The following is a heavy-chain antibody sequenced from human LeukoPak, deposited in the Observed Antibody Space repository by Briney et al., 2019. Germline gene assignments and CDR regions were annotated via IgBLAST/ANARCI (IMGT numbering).Heavy chain of an antibody. Sequence: GGSLRLSCAASGFTFSNYAMSWVRQAPGKGLEWVGRIKSKTDGGTTDYAVPVKGRFTISRDDSKNTLYLQMSSLKTEDTAVYYCTTAFHYYDSSGYPKYFDYWGQGTLVTVSS. CDR2: IKSKTDGGTT. CDR3: TTAFHYYDSSGYPKYFDY. CDR1: GFTFSNYA. J-gene: IGHJ4*02. V-gene: IGHV3-15*01. D-gene: IGHD3-22*01.